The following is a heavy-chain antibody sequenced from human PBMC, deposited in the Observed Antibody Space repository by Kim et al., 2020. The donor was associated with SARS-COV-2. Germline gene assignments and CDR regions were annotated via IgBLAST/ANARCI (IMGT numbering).Heavy chain of an antibody. Sequence: GGSLRLSCAASGFTFSSYAMSWVRQAPGKGLEWVSAISGSGGSTYYADSVKGRFTISRDNSKNTLYLQMNSLRAEDTAVYYCAKKGVGRWSNPPDAFDIWGQGTMVTVSS. CDR1: GFTFSSYA. CDR2: ISGSGGST. J-gene: IGHJ3*02. D-gene: IGHD2-15*01. CDR3: AKKGVGRWSNPPDAFDI. V-gene: IGHV3-23*01.